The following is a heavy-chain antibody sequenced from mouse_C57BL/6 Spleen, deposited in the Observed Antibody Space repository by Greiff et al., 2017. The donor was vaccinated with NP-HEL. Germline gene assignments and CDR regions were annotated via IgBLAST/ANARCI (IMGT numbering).Heavy chain of an antibody. CDR2: ISSGGSYT. V-gene: IGHV5-6*01. CDR1: GFTFSSYG. CDR3: ARDYYYGSRAMDY. D-gene: IGHD1-1*01. J-gene: IGHJ4*01. Sequence: EVQLVESGGDLVKPGGSLKLSCAASGFTFSSYGMSWVRQTPDKRLEWVATISSGGSYTYYPDSVKGRFTISRDNAKNTLYLQMSSLKSEDTAMYYCARDYYYGSRAMDYWGQGPSVTVSS.